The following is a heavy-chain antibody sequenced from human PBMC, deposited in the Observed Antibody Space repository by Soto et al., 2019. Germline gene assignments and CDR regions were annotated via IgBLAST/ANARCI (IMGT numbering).Heavy chain of an antibody. CDR2: INPSGGST. CDR3: ARERRTLTRIAMIVVVITGYGMDV. CDR1: GYTFTSYY. D-gene: IGHD3-22*01. V-gene: IGHV1-46*01. J-gene: IGHJ6*02. Sequence: ASVKVSCKASGYTFTSYYMHWVRQAPGQGLEWMGIINPSGGSTSYAQKFQGRVTMTRDTSTSTVYMELSSLRSEDTAVYYCARERRTLTRIAMIVVVITGYGMDVWGQGTTLTVSS.